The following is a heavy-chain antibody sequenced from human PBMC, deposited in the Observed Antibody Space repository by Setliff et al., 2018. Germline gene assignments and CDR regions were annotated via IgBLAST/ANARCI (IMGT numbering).Heavy chain of an antibody. Sequence: PGGSLRLSCAASGFTFSSYSMNWVRQAPGKGPEGVSSISTSGTYIYYADSVKGRFTISRDNAKNSLYRQMNSLRAEDTAVYYCAMILPYHGMDVWGQGTTVTVSS. J-gene: IGHJ6*02. CDR1: GFTFSSYS. CDR3: AMILPYHGMDV. D-gene: IGHD2-15*01. CDR2: ISTSGTYI. V-gene: IGHV3-21*01.